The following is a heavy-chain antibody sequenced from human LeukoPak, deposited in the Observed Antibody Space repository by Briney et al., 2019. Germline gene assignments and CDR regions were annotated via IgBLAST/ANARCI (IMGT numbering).Heavy chain of an antibody. V-gene: IGHV3-49*03. D-gene: IGHD4-23*01. CDR2: IRGKAYGGTT. CDR3: SRYGGNGPDY. CDR1: GFTFGDDA. J-gene: IGHJ4*02. Sequence: GGSLRLSCTASGFTFGDDAVSWFRQAPGKVLEWAGFIRGKAYGGTTEYAASVKVRFTISRDDSKSIAYLQMNSLRTEDTAVYYCSRYGGNGPDYWGQGTLVTVSS.